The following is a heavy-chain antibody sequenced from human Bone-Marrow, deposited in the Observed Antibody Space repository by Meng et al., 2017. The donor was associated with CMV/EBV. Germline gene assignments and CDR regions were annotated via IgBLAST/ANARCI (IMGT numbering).Heavy chain of an antibody. J-gene: IGHJ5*02. D-gene: IGHD3-22*01. CDR2: IYHSGST. CDR3: ARVRSYYDSSGYYRNWFDP. V-gene: IGHV4-4*02. Sequence: ISSSNWWSWVRQPPGKGLEWIGEIYHSGSTNYNPSLQSRVTISVDKSKNQFSLKLSSVTAADTAVYYCARVRSYYDSSGYYRNWFDPWGQGTLVTVSS. CDR1: ISSSNW.